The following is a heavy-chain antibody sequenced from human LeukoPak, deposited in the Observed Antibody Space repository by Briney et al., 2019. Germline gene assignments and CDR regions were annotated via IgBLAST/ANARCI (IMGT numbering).Heavy chain of an antibody. Sequence: SETLSLTCTVSGVSISSYYWSWIRQPPGKGLEWIGYIYYSGSTNYNPSLKSRVTISVDTSKNQFSLKLSSVTAADTAVYYCARDLMGIAYRGAFYYWGQGTLVTVSS. CDR3: ARDLMGIAYRGAFYY. CDR1: GVSISSYY. CDR2: IYYSGST. D-gene: IGHD6-13*01. V-gene: IGHV4-59*01. J-gene: IGHJ4*02.